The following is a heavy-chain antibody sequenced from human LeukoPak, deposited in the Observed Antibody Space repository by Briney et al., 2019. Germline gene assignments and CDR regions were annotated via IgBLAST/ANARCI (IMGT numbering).Heavy chain of an antibody. CDR1: GDSVSSNSAA. Sequence: SQTLSLTCAISGDSVSSNSAAWNWIRQSPSRGLEWLGRTYYRSKWYNDYAVSVKSRITINPDTSKNQFSLQLNSVTPEDTAVYYCARDAYCSGGSCYNWFDPWGQGTLVTVSS. J-gene: IGHJ5*02. CDR3: ARDAYCSGGSCYNWFDP. D-gene: IGHD2-15*01. V-gene: IGHV6-1*01. CDR2: TYYRSKWYN.